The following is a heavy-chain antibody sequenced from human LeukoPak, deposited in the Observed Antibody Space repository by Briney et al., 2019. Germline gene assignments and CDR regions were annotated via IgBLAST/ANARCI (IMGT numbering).Heavy chain of an antibody. CDR2: IYYSGST. D-gene: IGHD5-18*01. V-gene: IGHV4-59*08. CDR3: ARPSGYSYGPPFDY. CDR1: GGSISSYY. J-gene: IGHJ4*02. Sequence: SETLSLTCTVSGGSISSYYWSWLRQPPGKGLEGIGYIYYSGSTNYNPSLKSRVTISVDTSKNQFSLNLSSVTAADTAVYYCARPSGYSYGPPFDYWGQGTLVTVSS.